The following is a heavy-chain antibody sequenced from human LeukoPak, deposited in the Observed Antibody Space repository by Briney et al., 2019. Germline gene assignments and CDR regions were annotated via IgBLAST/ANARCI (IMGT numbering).Heavy chain of an antibody. CDR2: IKQDGNEK. CDR3: ARALGSPVGATSVDS. Sequence: PRGALRLSCAHSMVTLRSYLISCVPDGPGEGGEWGGHIKQDGNEKYYVDCVKGRFTISRDNAKNSLFLQMNRLRAEDTAVYYCARALGSPVGATSVDSWGQGTLVTVSS. V-gene: IGHV3-7*01. J-gene: IGHJ4*02. D-gene: IGHD1-26*01. CDR1: MVTLRSYL.